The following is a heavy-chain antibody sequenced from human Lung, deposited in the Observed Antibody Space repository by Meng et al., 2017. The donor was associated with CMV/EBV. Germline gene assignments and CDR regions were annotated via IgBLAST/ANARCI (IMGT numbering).Heavy chain of an antibody. CDR3: ARGVVHDYSNRQWDIDQ. CDR1: GGTFSAHA. J-gene: IGHJ4*02. Sequence: VXXSCKASGGTFSAHAISWVPQAPGQGLEWMGGLLPMFGAVNFAQNFRGRVTLTTDGSTTTAYMELRRQGYEDTALYFCARGVVHDYSNRQWDIDQWGQGTXVTVSS. CDR2: LLPMFGAV. D-gene: IGHD4-11*01. V-gene: IGHV1-69*05.